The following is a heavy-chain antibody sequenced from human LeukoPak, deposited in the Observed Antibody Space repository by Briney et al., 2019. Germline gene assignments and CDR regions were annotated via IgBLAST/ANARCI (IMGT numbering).Heavy chain of an antibody. D-gene: IGHD3-9*01. J-gene: IGHJ4*02. CDR2: IYYSGST. CDR3: ARHGSVAYYDILTGYGARGYFDY. CDR1: GGSISSSSYY. Sequence: SETLSLTCTVSGGSISSSSYYWGWIRQPRGKGLEWIESIYYSGSTYYNPSLKSRVTISVDTSKNQFSLKLSSVTAADTAVYYCARHGSVAYYDILTGYGARGYFDYWGQGTLVTVSS. V-gene: IGHV4-39*01.